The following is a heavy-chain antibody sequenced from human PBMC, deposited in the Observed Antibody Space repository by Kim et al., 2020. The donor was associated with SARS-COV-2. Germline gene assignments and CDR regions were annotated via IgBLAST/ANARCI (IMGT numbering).Heavy chain of an antibody. CDR3: ARSFSTVQQNWFDP. D-gene: IGHD4-4*01. Sequence: ASVKVSCKTSGYTFTDYFVHWVRQAPGQGLEWMGRINLKNGGSNYAQKFQGSVTMTRDTSISTAYMELSRLSSDDTAVYYCARSFSTVQQNWFDPWGQGTLVTVSS. J-gene: IGHJ5*02. CDR1: GYTFTDYF. V-gene: IGHV1-2*06. CDR2: INLKNGGS.